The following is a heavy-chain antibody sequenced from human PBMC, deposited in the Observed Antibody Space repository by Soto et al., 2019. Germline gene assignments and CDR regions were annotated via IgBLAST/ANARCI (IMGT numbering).Heavy chain of an antibody. Sequence: GGSLRLSCAASGFTFFNYAMSWVRQAPGKGLEWITAITNDGSDTFHADSVKGRFTVFRDNSKNTLDLYMNSLRAEDTAVYYCAKGSAPGSPYYFDYWGRGTLVTVSS. V-gene: IGHV3-23*05. CDR1: GFTFFNYA. J-gene: IGHJ4*02. D-gene: IGHD6-25*01. CDR3: AKGSAPGSPYYFDY. CDR2: ITNDGSDT.